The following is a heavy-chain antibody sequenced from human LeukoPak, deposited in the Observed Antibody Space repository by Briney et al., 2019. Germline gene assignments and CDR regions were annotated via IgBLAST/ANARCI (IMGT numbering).Heavy chain of an antibody. J-gene: IGHJ4*02. V-gene: IGHV1-2*02. CDR2: ISPNSGGT. CDR1: GYTFTAYF. CDR3: ARDSGDYYGSGSNFDY. D-gene: IGHD3-10*01. Sequence: GSVKVSCKASGYTFTAYFIHWVRQAPGQGLEWMGWISPNSGGTDYAQNFQGRVTMTRDTSISTVYIELSRLRSDDTAVYYCARDSGDYYGSGSNFDYWGQGTLVTVSS.